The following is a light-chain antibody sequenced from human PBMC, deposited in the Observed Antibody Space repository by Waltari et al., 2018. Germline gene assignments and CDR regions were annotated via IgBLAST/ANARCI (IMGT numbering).Light chain of an antibody. CDR3: SIYMGSGIWV. CDR2: KAS. Sequence: QTVVTQEPSLSVSPGGTVTPTCVLSSGSLSTTSYATWYQQTPGQAPRSLVYKASSRSSGVPDRFAGTILGNKAALTITGAQPEDESEYYCSIYMGSGIWVFGGGTKLTVL. CDR1: SGSLSTTSY. V-gene: IGLV8-61*01. J-gene: IGLJ3*02.